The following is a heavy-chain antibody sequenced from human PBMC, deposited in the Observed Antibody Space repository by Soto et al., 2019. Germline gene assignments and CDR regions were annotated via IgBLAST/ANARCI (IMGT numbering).Heavy chain of an antibody. CDR3: ARDLGYCSGGSCYFDVNYDY. Sequence: PGGSLRLSCAASGFTFSSYWMHWVRQAPGKGLVWVSRINSDGSSTSYADSVKGRFTISRDNAKNTLYLQMNSLRAEDTAVYYCARDLGYCSGGSCYFDVNYDYWGQGTLVTVSS. V-gene: IGHV3-74*01. J-gene: IGHJ4*02. CDR1: GFTFSSYW. CDR2: INSDGSST. D-gene: IGHD2-15*01.